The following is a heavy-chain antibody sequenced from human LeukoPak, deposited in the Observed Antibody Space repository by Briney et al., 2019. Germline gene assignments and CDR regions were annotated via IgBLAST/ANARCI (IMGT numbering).Heavy chain of an antibody. CDR2: IKQDGSEK. D-gene: IGHD3-9*01. V-gene: IGHV3-7*01. Sequence: PGGSLRLSCAASGFTFSSYWMSWVRQAPGKGLEWVANIKQDGSEKYYVDSVKGRFTISRDNAKNSLYLQMNSLRAEDTAVYYCARSWGYYDILTGYYLGYFDYWGQGTLVTVSS. J-gene: IGHJ4*02. CDR1: GFTFSSYW. CDR3: ARSWGYYDILTGYYLGYFDY.